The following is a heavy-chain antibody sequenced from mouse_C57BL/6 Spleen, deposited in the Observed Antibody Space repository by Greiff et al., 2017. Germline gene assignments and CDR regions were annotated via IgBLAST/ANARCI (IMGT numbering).Heavy chain of an antibody. D-gene: IGHD2-4*01. CDR3: ARSHYDYEGYAMDY. CDR1: GYSITSGYY. Sequence: DVKLQESGPGLVKPSQSLSLTCSVTGYSITSGYYWNWIRQFPGNKLEWMGYISYDGSNNYNPSLKNRISITRDTSKNQFFLKLNSVTTEDTATYYCARSHYDYEGYAMDYWGQGTSVTVSS. J-gene: IGHJ4*01. V-gene: IGHV3-6*01. CDR2: ISYDGSN.